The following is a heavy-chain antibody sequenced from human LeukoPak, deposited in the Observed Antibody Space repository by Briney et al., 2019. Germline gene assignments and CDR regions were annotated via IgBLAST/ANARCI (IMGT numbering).Heavy chain of an antibody. Sequence: PGGSLRLSCATSGFTFSSYAMSWVRQAPGKGLEWVSAISGSGGSTYYADSVKGRFTISRDNSKNTLYLQMNSLRAEDTAVYYCARDSRQDYYDSSGYLWFAFDIWGQGTMVTVSS. V-gene: IGHV3-23*01. CDR3: ARDSRQDYYDSSGYLWFAFDI. CDR1: GFTFSSYA. D-gene: IGHD3-22*01. J-gene: IGHJ3*02. CDR2: ISGSGGST.